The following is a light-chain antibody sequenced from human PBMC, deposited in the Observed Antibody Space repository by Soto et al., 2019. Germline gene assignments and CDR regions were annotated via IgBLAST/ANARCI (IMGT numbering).Light chain of an antibody. CDR3: AAWDDSLNGYV. Sequence: QTVVTQPPSASGTPGQRVTISCSGSSSNIGSNTVNWYQQLPGTAPKLLIYSNNQRPSGLPDRFSGSKSGTSATLAIRGLQSEDEAYYYCAAWDDSLNGYVFGTGTKRTVL. J-gene: IGLJ1*01. CDR1: SSNIGSNT. CDR2: SNN. V-gene: IGLV1-44*01.